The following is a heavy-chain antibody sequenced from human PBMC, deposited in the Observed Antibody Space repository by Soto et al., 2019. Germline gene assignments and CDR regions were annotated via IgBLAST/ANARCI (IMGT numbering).Heavy chain of an antibody. CDR3: AKLRDFVVLPAGILDY. CDR1: GFTFSSYA. D-gene: IGHD2-8*01. J-gene: IGHJ4*02. CDR2: ISGGGHNT. Sequence: GGSLRLSCAASGFTFSSYAMSWVRQAPGKGLEWVSVISGGGHNTYYTPSVKGRFTISRDDFKNTLYLQMNSLRTEDTAMYYCAKLRDFVVLPAGILDYWGPGTLVTVSS. V-gene: IGHV3-23*01.